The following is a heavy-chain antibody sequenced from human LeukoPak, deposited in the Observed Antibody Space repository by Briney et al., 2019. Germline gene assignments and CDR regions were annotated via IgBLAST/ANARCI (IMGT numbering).Heavy chain of an antibody. J-gene: IGHJ4*02. V-gene: IGHV1-18*01. Sequence: ASVKVSCKASGYTFTSYGISWVRQAPGQGLEWMGWISAYNGNTNYAQKLQGRVTMTTDTSTSTAYMELRSLRSDDTAVYYCARTEAGTHLNYYDSSGPGDYWGQGTPVTVSS. CDR1: GYTFTSYG. CDR3: ARTEAGTHLNYYDSSGPGDY. CDR2: ISAYNGNT. D-gene: IGHD3-22*01.